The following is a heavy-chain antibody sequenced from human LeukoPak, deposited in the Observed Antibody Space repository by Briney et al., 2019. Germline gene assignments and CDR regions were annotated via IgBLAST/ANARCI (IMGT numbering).Heavy chain of an antibody. Sequence: SETLSLTCTVSGGSISSYSWSWIRQPPGKGLEWVGYIYYSGSTNYNPSLKSRVTISVDTSKNQFSLKLSSVTAADTAVYYCARQIIAAAGYFDYWGQGALVTVSS. CDR3: ARQIIAAAGYFDY. D-gene: IGHD6-13*01. CDR1: GGSISSYS. J-gene: IGHJ4*02. CDR2: IYYSGST. V-gene: IGHV4-59*08.